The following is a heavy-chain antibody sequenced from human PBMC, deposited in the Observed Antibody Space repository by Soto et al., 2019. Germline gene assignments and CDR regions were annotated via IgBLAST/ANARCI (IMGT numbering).Heavy chain of an antibody. V-gene: IGHV1-69*13. CDR2: IIPIFGTT. CDR3: ARGALTTLAYYYGMDV. Sequence: GASVKVSCKACGVTFSRYTMSWVRQAPGQGLEWMGGIIPIFGTTTYAHKFQGRVTITADESTSTVYMELSSLRGEDTAVYYCARGALTTLAYYYGMDVWGQGTTVTVSS. D-gene: IGHD4-4*01. J-gene: IGHJ6*02. CDR1: GVTFSRYT.